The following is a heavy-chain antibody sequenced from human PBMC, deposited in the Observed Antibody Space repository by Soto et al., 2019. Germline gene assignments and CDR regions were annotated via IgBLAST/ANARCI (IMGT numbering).Heavy chain of an antibody. D-gene: IGHD1-1*01. V-gene: IGHV4-59*01. Sequence: QVQLQESGPGLVKPSETLSLTCTVSGGSISSYYWSWIRQPPGKGLEWIGYIYYSGSTNYNPSLKRRVTISVDTSKNQFSLKLSSVTAADTAVYYCARVRVGTTILFDYWGQGTLVTVSS. J-gene: IGHJ4*02. CDR2: IYYSGST. CDR1: GGSISSYY. CDR3: ARVRVGTTILFDY.